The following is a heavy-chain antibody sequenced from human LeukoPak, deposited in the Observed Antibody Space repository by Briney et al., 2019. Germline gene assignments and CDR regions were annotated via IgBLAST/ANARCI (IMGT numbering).Heavy chain of an antibody. D-gene: IGHD4-17*01. Sequence: SETLSLTCTVSGGSISSGSYYWSWIRQPAGKGLEWIGRIYTSGSTNYNPSLKSRVTISVDTSKNQFSLKLSSVTDADTAVYYCARTITSTVTTGYFDPWGQGTLVTVSS. CDR3: ARTITSTVTTGYFDP. CDR1: GGSISSGSYY. CDR2: IYTSGST. J-gene: IGHJ5*02. V-gene: IGHV4-61*02.